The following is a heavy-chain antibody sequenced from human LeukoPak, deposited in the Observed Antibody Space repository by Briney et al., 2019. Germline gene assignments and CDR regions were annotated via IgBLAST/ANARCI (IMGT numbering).Heavy chain of an antibody. CDR1: GGSFSGYY. J-gene: IGHJ4*02. D-gene: IGHD6-13*01. Sequence: SETLSLTCAVYGGSFSGYYWSWIRQPPGKGLEWIGEINHSGSTNYNPSLKSRDTISLDTSKNQFSLKLSSVTAADTAVYYCARQYLAQQLVRPLGYWGQGTLVTVSS. CDR2: INHSGST. CDR3: ARQYLAQQLVRPLGY. V-gene: IGHV4-34*01.